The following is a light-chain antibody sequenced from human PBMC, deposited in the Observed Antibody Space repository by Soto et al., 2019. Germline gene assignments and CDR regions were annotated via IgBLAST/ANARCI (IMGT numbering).Light chain of an antibody. V-gene: IGKV3-11*01. CDR1: QNVGNY. CDR2: AAS. CDR3: QQRSNS. Sequence: EIVLTQSPATLSLSPGERATLSCRASQNVGNYLAWYQQKPGQAPRLLIYAASNRATGIPARFSGSGSGTDFTLTISSLEPEDFAVYYCQQRSNSFGQGTRLEIK. J-gene: IGKJ5*01.